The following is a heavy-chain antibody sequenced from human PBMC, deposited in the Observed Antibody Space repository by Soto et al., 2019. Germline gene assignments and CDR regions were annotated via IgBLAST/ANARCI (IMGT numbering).Heavy chain of an antibody. J-gene: IGHJ4*02. D-gene: IGHD5-12*01. Sequence: VQLVQSGAEVRQPASSVKVSCKTSGGTFSSYAISWVRQAPGQGLEWMGGIVPLVDTSTYAQKFQGRVTITADESASPISMELSSLRSDDTGVYYCVSVVAIPGYPDNWGQGTLVTVSS. CDR2: IVPLVDTS. V-gene: IGHV1-69*12. CDR1: GGTFSSYA. CDR3: VSVVAIPGYPDN.